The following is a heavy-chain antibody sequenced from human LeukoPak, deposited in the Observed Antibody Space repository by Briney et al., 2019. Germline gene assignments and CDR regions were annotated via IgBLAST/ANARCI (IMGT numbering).Heavy chain of an antibody. CDR1: GGSISSSSYY. D-gene: IGHD3-3*01. V-gene: IGHV4-61*02. Sequence: PSETLSLTCTVSGGSISSSSYYWSWIRQPAGKGLEWIGRIYTSGSTNYNPSLKSRVTMSVDTSKNQFSLKLSSVTAADTAVYYCARAPNDFWSGYHDYWGQGTLVTVSS. CDR3: ARAPNDFWSGYHDY. J-gene: IGHJ4*02. CDR2: IYTSGST.